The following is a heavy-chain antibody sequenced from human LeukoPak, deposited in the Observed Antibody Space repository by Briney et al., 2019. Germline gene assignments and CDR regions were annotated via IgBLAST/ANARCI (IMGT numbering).Heavy chain of an antibody. D-gene: IGHD3-10*01. CDR1: GYTFTSYD. CDR3: AGGYTVVRGIYYFDY. CDR2: MNPNSGNT. Sequence: GASVKVSCKASGYTFTSYDVNWVRQATGQGLEWMGGMNPNSGNTGYAQKFQGRVTLPRNTSISTAYMELSSLRSEDTAVYYCAGGYTVVRGIYYFDYWGQGTLVTVSS. J-gene: IGHJ4*02. V-gene: IGHV1-8*01.